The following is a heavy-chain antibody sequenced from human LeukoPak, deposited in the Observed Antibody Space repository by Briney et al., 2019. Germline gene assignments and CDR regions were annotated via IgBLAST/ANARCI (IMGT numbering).Heavy chain of an antibody. J-gene: IGHJ1*01. D-gene: IGHD6-19*01. CDR3: AKTPISSGWCSGYFQH. CDR2: ISGIGGST. V-gene: IGHV3-23*01. CDR1: GFAFSSYA. Sequence: PGGSLRLSCVPSGFAFSSYAMSCVRPAPRKGLEWVSPISGIGGSTYYAHSVKGRFTISTDNSKNTLYLQMNSLRAEDTALYYCAKTPISSGWCSGYFQHWGQGTLVTVSS.